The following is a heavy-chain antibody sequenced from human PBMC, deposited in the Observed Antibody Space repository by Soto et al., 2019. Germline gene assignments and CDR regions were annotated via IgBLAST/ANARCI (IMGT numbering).Heavy chain of an antibody. D-gene: IGHD2-2*01. Sequence: QVQLQESGPGLVKPSETLSLTCTVSGGSISSYYWSWIRQPPGKGLEWIGYIYYSGSTNYNPSLKSRVTISVDTSKTQFSLKLSSVTAADTAVYYCARRYCSSTSCYNWFDPWGQGTLVTVSS. CDR2: IYYSGST. CDR3: ARRYCSSTSCYNWFDP. CDR1: GGSISSYY. J-gene: IGHJ5*02. V-gene: IGHV4-59*08.